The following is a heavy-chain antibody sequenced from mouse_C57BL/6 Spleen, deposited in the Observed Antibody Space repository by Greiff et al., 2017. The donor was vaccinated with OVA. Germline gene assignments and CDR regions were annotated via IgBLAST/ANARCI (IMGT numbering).Heavy chain of an antibody. J-gene: IGHJ4*01. CDR1: GYTFTDYY. V-gene: IGHV1-19*01. CDR3: ARSSFFMDY. CDR2: INPYNGGT. Sequence: EVQLQESGPVLVKPGASVKMSCKASGYTFTDYYMNWVKQSHGKSLEWIGVINPYNGGTSYNQKFKGKATLTVDKSSSTAYMELNSLTSEDSAVYYCARSSFFMDYWGQGTSVTVSS.